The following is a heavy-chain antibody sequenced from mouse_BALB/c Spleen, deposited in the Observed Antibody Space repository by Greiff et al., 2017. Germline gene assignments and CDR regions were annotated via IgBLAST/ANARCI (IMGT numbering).Heavy chain of an antibody. V-gene: IGHV14-4*02. CDR2: IDPENGDT. CDR1: GFNIKDYY. J-gene: IGHJ4*01. CDR3: NNGYAMDY. Sequence: VQLKESGAELVRSGASVKLSCTASGFNIKDYYMHWVKQRPEQGLEWIGWIDPENGDTEYAPKFQGKATMTADTSSNTAYLQLSSLTSEDTAVYYCNNGYAMDYWGQGTSVTVSS.